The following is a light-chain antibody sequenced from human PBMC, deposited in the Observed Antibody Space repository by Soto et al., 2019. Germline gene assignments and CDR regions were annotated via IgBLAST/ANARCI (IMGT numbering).Light chain of an antibody. J-gene: IGLJ3*02. CDR3: CSSVGSPNWV. V-gene: IGLV2-23*02. Sequence: QSALTQPASVSGSPGQSITISCTGTSSDVGSCNCVSWYQQHPGKAPTLMIYEVNKRPSGVSNRFSGSKSGNTASLKISGLQAEDEADYYCCSSVGSPNWVFGGGTKLTVL. CDR2: EVN. CDR1: SSDVGSCNC.